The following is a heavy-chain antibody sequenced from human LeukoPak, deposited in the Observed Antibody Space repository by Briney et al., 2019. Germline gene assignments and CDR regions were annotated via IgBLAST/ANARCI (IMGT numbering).Heavy chain of an antibody. D-gene: IGHD2-21*02. Sequence: SETLSLTCTVSGGSISSSSYYWGWIRQPPGKGLEWIGSIYYSGSTYYNSSLKSRVTISVDTSKNQFSLKLSSVTAADTAVYYCATTLGCGGDCLGAFDIWGQGTMVTVSS. CDR1: GGSISSSSYY. J-gene: IGHJ3*02. V-gene: IGHV4-39*01. CDR3: ATTLGCGGDCLGAFDI. CDR2: IYYSGST.